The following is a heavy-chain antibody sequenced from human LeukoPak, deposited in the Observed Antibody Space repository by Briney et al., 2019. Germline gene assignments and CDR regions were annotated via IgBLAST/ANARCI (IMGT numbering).Heavy chain of an antibody. J-gene: IGHJ6*03. D-gene: IGHD2-2*01. CDR2: INWNGGST. CDR3: ARVTSSTSFHYYYYMDI. Sequence: GGSLRLSCAASGFTFDDYGMSWVRQAPGKGLEWVSGINWNGGSTGYADSVKGRFTISRDNAKNSLYLQMNSLRVEDTALYYCARVTSSTSFHYYYYMDIWGKGTTVTVSS. CDR1: GFTFDDYG. V-gene: IGHV3-20*04.